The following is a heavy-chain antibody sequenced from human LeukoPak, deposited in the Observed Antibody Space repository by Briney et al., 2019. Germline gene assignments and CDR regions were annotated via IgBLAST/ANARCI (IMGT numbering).Heavy chain of an antibody. CDR1: GGSISSYY. J-gene: IGHJ4*02. CDR2: IYYSGST. D-gene: IGHD5-18*01. V-gene: IGHV4-59*08. CDR3: ARVSDTSMSGDYFDY. Sequence: SSETLSLTCTVSGGSISSYYWSWIRQPPGKGLEWIGYIYYSGSTYYNPSLKSRFTISVDTSKNQFSLKLSSVTAADTAVYYCARVSDTSMSGDYFDYWGQGTLVTVSS.